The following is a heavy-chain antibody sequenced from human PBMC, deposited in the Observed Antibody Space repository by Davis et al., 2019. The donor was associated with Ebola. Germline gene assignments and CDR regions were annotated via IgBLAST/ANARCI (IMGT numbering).Heavy chain of an antibody. V-gene: IGHV1-2*02. CDR2: INPNTDDR. D-gene: IGHD2-2*01. CDR3: ARESGYCSSTSCSKQSFDY. J-gene: IGHJ4*02. Sequence: ASVKVSCKTSGYIFIGYYMHWVRQAPGQGLEWMGWINPNTDDRGYVQKFQDRVTMTRDTSINTVYMQLSGVTSDDTAVYFCARESGYCSSTSCSKQSFDYWGQGTLVTVSS. CDR1: GYIFIGYY.